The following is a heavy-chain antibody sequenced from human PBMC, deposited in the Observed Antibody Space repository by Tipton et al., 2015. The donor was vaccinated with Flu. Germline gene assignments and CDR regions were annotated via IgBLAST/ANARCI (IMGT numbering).Heavy chain of an antibody. CDR3: ARERYSSGWLEYFQN. J-gene: IGHJ1*01. V-gene: IGHV4-39*07. D-gene: IGHD6-19*01. Sequence: TLSLTCTVSGDSISRRSYYWGWIRQPPGKGLEWIGRIYSGGSTNYNPSLKRRVTMSIDSSKNQLSLKMTSVTAADTALYFCARERYSSGWLEYFQNWGQGTLVTVAS. CDR2: IYSGGST. CDR1: GDSISRRSYY.